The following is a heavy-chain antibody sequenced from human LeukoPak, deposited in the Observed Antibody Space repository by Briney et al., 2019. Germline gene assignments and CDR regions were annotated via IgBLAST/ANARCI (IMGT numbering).Heavy chain of an antibody. CDR1: GFTFSSYA. Sequence: PGGSLRLSCAASGFTFSSYAMSWVRQAPGKGLEWVSYISSSGSTIYYADSVKGRFTISRDNAKNSLYLQMNSLRAEDTAVYYCATLWFGELAPDYWGQGTLVTVSS. V-gene: IGHV3-48*03. CDR2: ISSSGSTI. J-gene: IGHJ4*02. D-gene: IGHD3-10*01. CDR3: ATLWFGELAPDY.